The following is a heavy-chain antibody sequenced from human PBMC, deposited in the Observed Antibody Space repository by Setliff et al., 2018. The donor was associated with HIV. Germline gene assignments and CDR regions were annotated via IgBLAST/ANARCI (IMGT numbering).Heavy chain of an antibody. J-gene: IGHJ5*02. V-gene: IGHV4-59*12. CDR1: GGSITSYF. CDR3: ARGRRYDFWSGSQDWFDP. CDR2: TYYDGKT. D-gene: IGHD3-3*01. Sequence: SETLSLTCSVSGGSITSYFWHWIRQPPGKGLEWIGYTYYDGKTDYNPSLKSRGTISVDTSKNQFSLKLSSVTAADTAVYYCARGRRYDFWSGSQDWFDPWGQGTLVTVSS.